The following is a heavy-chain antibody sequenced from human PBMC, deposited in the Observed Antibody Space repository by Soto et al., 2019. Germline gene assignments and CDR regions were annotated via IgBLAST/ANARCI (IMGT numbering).Heavy chain of an antibody. CDR1: GGTLSGNY. Sequence: PSETLSLTCAVYGGTLSGNYWSWIRQPPGKGLEWIGETNHSGSTNYNPSLKSRVTISVDTSKNQFSLDLSSVTAADTAVYFCARGRSYGYFSNWFDPWGQGDLVTVSS. CDR2: TNHSGST. D-gene: IGHD3-16*01. V-gene: IGHV4-34*01. CDR3: ARGRSYGYFSNWFDP. J-gene: IGHJ5*02.